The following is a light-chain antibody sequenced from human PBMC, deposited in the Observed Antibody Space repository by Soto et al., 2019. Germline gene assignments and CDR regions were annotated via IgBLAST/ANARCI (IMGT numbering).Light chain of an antibody. Sequence: DIQMTQTPSSRSASVGDRVTITCRASQSISSYLNWYQQKPGKAPKLLIYAASSLQSGVPSRFSGSGSGTDFTLTISSLQPEDFATYYCQQSKSTPQLTFGGGTKVEIK. J-gene: IGKJ4*01. CDR3: QQSKSTPQLT. CDR1: QSISSY. V-gene: IGKV1-39*01. CDR2: AAS.